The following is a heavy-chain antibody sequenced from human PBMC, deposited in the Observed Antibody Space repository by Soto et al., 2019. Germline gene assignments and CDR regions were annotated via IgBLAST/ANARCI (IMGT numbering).Heavy chain of an antibody. Sequence: EVQLLESGGGLVQPGGSLRLSCAASGFTFSSYAMSWVRQAPGKGLEWVSTISGGGGRTYYADSVKGRFSISRDNSKNTLYLQMNSLRAEDTALCYCAKRGSGAVAFDYWGQGTLVTVSS. V-gene: IGHV3-23*01. J-gene: IGHJ4*02. D-gene: IGHD6-19*01. CDR3: AKRGSGAVAFDY. CDR1: GFTFSSYA. CDR2: ISGGGGRT.